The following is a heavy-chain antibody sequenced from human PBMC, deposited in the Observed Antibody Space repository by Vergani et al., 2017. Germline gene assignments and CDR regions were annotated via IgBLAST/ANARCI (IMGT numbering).Heavy chain of an antibody. CDR2: IRSKAYGGTT. J-gene: IGHJ6*03. D-gene: IGHD6-13*01. V-gene: IGHV3-49*04. CDR3: TREGYSSSWTELGVYYYYMDV. CDR1: GFTFGDYA. Sequence: EVQLVESGGGLVQPGRSLRLSCTASGFTFGDYAMSWVRQAPGKGLEWVGFIRSKAYGGTTEYAASVKGRFTISRDDSKSIAYLQMNSLKTEDTAVYYCTREGYSSSWTELGVYYYYMDVWGKGTTVTVSS.